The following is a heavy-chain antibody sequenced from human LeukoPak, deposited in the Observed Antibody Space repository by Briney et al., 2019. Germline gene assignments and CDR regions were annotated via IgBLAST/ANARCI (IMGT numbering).Heavy chain of an antibody. D-gene: IGHD2-15*01. J-gene: IGHJ6*02. CDR1: GSTFSSYA. CDR3: ATKDIVVVVGGMDV. V-gene: IGHV1-69*04. CDR2: IIPILGIA. Sequence: ASVKVSCKASGSTFSSYAISWVRQAPGQGLEWMGRIIPILGIANYAQKFQGRVTITADKSTSTAYMELSSLRSEDTAVYYCATKDIVVVVGGMDVWGQGTTVTVSS.